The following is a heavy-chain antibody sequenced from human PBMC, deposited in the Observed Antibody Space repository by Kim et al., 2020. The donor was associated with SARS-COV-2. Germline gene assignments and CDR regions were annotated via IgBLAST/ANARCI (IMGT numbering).Heavy chain of an antibody. J-gene: IGHJ3*02. CDR3: AREGEGSFEPAAGGAFDI. D-gene: IGHD2-2*01. CDR1: GGTFSSYA. Sequence: SVKVSCKASGGTFSSYAISWVRQAPGQGLEWMGGIIPIFGTANYAQKFQGRVTITADESTSTAYMELSSLRSEDTAVYYCAREGEGSFEPAAGGAFDIWGQGTMVTVSS. V-gene: IGHV1-69*13. CDR2: IIPIFGTA.